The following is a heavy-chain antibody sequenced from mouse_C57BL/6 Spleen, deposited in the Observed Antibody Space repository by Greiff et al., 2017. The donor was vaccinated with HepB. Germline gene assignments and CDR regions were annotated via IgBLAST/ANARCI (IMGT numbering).Heavy chain of an antibody. CDR3: AREGKLGHYFDY. CDR1: GYSITSGYY. V-gene: IGHV3-6*01. CDR2: ISYDGSN. J-gene: IGHJ2*01. Sequence: VQLKQSGPGLVKPSQSLSLTCSVTGYSITSGYYWNWIRQFPGNKLEWMGYISYDGSNNYNPSLKNRISITRDTSKNQFFLKLNSVTTEDTATYYCAREGKLGHYFDYWGQGTTLTVSS. D-gene: IGHD4-1*01.